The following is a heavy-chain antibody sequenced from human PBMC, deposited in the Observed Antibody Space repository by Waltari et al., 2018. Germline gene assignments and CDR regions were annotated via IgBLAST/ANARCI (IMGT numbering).Heavy chain of an antibody. Sequence: QVQLQESGPGLVKPSGTLSLTCAVSGGSISSSNWWSWVRQPPGKGLEWIGEIYHSGSTNYNPALKSRVTISVDKSKNQFSLKLSSVTAADTAVYYCARDRGSIAASNWFDPWGQGTLVTVSS. V-gene: IGHV4-4*02. CDR2: IYHSGST. D-gene: IGHD6-6*01. CDR3: ARDRGSIAASNWFDP. CDR1: GGSISSSNW. J-gene: IGHJ5*02.